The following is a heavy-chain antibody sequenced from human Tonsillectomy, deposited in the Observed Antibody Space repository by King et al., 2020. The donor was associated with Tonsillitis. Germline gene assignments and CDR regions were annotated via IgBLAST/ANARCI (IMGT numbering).Heavy chain of an antibody. Sequence: QVQLVQSGAEVKKPGASVKVSCKASGNIFTGYYMHWVRQAPGQGLEWMGRINPNSGGTNYAQKFQGRVTMTRDTSISTAYMKLSRLTSDDTVVYYCARSWGDSSSWYFDLWGRGPLVTVSS. J-gene: IGHJ2*01. CDR3: ARSWGDSSSWYFDL. D-gene: IGHD6-13*01. CDR2: INPNSGGT. V-gene: IGHV1-2*05. CDR1: GNIFTGYY.